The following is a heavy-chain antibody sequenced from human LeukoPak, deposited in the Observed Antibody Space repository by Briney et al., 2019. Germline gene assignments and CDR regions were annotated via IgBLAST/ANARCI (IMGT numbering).Heavy chain of an antibody. D-gene: IGHD6-19*01. Sequence: GGSLRLSCAASGFTFSNAWMSWVRQAPGKGLEWVGRIKSKTDGGTTDYAAPVKGRFTVSRDDSKNTLYLQMNSLTIEDTAVYYCTTTLQWQLQKGAWFDPWGQGTLVTVSS. CDR1: GFTFSNAW. CDR2: IKSKTDGGTT. V-gene: IGHV3-15*01. CDR3: TTTLQWQLQKGAWFDP. J-gene: IGHJ5*02.